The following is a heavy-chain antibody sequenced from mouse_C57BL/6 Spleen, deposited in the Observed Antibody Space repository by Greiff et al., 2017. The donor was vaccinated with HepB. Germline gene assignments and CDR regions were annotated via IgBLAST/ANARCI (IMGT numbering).Heavy chain of an antibody. CDR2: ISGGGGNT. CDR3: ARQDYGNPFAY. CDR1: GFTFSSYT. Sequence: EVQRVESGGGLVKPGGSLKLSCAASGFTFSSYTMSWVRQTPEKRLEWVATISGGGGNTYYPDSVKGRFTISRDNAKNTLYLQMSSLRSEDTALYYCARQDYGNPFAYWGQGTLVTVSA. D-gene: IGHD1-1*01. J-gene: IGHJ3*01. V-gene: IGHV5-9*01.